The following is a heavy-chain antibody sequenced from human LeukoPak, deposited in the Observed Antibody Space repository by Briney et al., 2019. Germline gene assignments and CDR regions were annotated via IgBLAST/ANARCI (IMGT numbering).Heavy chain of an antibody. D-gene: IGHD3-9*01. Sequence: PSETLSLTCTVSGGSIRSGGYYWTWIRQYPGKGLDWFVYIYYSGTTYYNPSVQSRVTMSIDKSKNQFYLKLSSVTAADSAVYYCVRGCDILTGYCIDYWGQGTLVTVSS. J-gene: IGHJ4*02. V-gene: IGHV4-31*03. CDR3: VRGCDILTGYCIDY. CDR1: GGSIRSGGYY. CDR2: IYYSGTT.